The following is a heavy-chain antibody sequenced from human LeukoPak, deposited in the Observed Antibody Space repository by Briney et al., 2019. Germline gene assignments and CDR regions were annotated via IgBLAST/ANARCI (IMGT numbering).Heavy chain of an antibody. CDR3: ATAGSLYYFDN. CDR2: ISSSGSTI. Sequence: GGSLRLSCAASGFTFSSYEMNWVRQAPGKGLEWVSYISSSGSTIYYADSVKGRFTISRDNAKNSLYLQMNSLRAEDTALYYCATAGSLYYFDNWGQGTLVTVSS. D-gene: IGHD3-10*01. CDR1: GFTFSSYE. J-gene: IGHJ4*02. V-gene: IGHV3-48*03.